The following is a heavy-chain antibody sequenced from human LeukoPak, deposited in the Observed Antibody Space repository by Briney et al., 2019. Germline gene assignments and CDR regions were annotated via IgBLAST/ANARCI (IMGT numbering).Heavy chain of an antibody. Sequence: SETLSLTCTVSGGSISSYYWNWIRQPPGKGLEGIGYIYYSGTTNYNPSLKSRVSMSVDTSKNQFSLKLSSVTAADTAVYYCARSRYYGSPYDYWGQGTLVTVSS. CDR1: GGSISSYY. D-gene: IGHD3-10*01. CDR3: ARSRYYGSPYDY. CDR2: IYYSGTT. J-gene: IGHJ4*02. V-gene: IGHV4-59*12.